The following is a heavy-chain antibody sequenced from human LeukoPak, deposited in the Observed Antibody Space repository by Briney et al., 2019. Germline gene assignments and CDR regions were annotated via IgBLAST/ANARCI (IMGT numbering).Heavy chain of an antibody. CDR1: GFTFNSYA. V-gene: IGHV3-23*01. CDR2: ISGSGGST. J-gene: IGHJ4*02. D-gene: IGHD3-9*01. Sequence: GGSLRLSCAASGFTFNSYAMSWVRQAPGKGLEWVSAISGSGGSTYYADSVKGRFTISRDNSKNTLYLQMNSLRAEDTAVYFCARGLRYFDWLSPFDYWGQRTLVTVSS. CDR3: ARGLRYFDWLSPFDY.